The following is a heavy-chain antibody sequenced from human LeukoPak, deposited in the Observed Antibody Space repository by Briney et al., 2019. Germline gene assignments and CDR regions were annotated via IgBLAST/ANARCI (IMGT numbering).Heavy chain of an antibody. CDR1: GGSFSGYY. CDR2: IYTSGST. CDR3: ARRAGYCSSTSCYGGGWFDP. V-gene: IGHV4-59*10. Sequence: KPSETLSLTCAVYGGSFSGYYWSWIRQPAGKGLEWIGRIYTSGSTNYNPSLKSRVTISVDTSKNQFSLKLSSVTAADTAVYYCARRAGYCSSTSCYGGGWFDPWGQGTLVTVSS. J-gene: IGHJ5*02. D-gene: IGHD2-2*01.